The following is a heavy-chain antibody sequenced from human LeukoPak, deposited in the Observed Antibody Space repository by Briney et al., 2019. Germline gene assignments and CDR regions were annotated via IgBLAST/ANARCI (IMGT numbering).Heavy chain of an antibody. J-gene: IGHJ5*02. CDR2: IMKDGNEK. CDR1: GFTFSDYW. CDR3: ARGHLDP. V-gene: IGHV3-7*01. Sequence: GGSLRLSCAASGFTFSDYWMNWIRQAPGKGLEWVARIMKDGNEKYYVESIKGRFTISRDNAKNALYLQMNGLRAEDTGVYYCARGHLDPWGQGTLVTVSS.